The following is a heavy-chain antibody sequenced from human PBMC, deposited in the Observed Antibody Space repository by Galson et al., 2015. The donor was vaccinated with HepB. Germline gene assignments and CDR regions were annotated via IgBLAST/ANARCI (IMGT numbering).Heavy chain of an antibody. CDR1: GGSISSGGYY. CDR2: IYYSGST. Sequence: TLSLTCTVSGGSISSGGYYWSWIRQHPGKGLEWIGYIYYSGSTYYNPSLKSRVTISVDTSKNQFSLKLSSVTAADTAVYYCARSGGWANWFDPWGQGTLVTVSS. V-gene: IGHV4-31*03. J-gene: IGHJ5*02. D-gene: IGHD1-26*01. CDR3: ARSGGWANWFDP.